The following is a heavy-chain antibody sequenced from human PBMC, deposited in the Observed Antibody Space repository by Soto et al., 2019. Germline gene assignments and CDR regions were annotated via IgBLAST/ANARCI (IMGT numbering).Heavy chain of an antibody. CDR2: INHSVST. J-gene: IGHJ5*02. Sequence: SSETLSLTCTVYDGSFSGYYWSWILKNPFKLLELIWEINHSVSTNYNPSLKSRVTISVDTSKNQFSLKLSSVTAADTAVYYCARGKRSITMVRGVINWFDTWGQGTLVTVSS. V-gene: IGHV4-34*01. CDR1: DGSFSGYY. D-gene: IGHD3-10*01. CDR3: ARGKRSITMVRGVINWFDT.